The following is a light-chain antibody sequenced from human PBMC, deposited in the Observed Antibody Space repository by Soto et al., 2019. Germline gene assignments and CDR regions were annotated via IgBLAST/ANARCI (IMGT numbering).Light chain of an antibody. CDR3: SSYTGSSTLV. CDR2: DVS. V-gene: IGLV2-14*01. J-gene: IGLJ2*01. CDR1: SSDVGGYNY. Sequence: QSALTKPASGSGSPGQSIPISCTGTSSDVGGYNYVSWYQQYPGKAPKLMIYDVSNRPSGVSNRFSGSKSGNTASLTISGLQAEDEADYYCSSYTGSSTLVFGGGTKVTVL.